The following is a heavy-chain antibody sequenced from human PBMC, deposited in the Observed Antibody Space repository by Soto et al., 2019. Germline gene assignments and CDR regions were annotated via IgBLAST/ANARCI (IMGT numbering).Heavy chain of an antibody. Sequence: SVKVSCKASGVTFTSYTITWVRQAPGQGLEWMGGIIPMFGTTNYAQKFQGRVTITADKSTNTDYMELSSLRSDDTAVYYCARVEVSGGPFDPWGQGTLVTVS. CDR2: IIPMFGTT. J-gene: IGHJ5*02. CDR3: ARVEVSGGPFDP. D-gene: IGHD3-10*01. CDR1: GVTFTSYT. V-gene: IGHV1-69*06.